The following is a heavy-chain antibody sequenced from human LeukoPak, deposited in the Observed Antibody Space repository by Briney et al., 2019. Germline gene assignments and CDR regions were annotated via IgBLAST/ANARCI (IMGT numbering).Heavy chain of an antibody. D-gene: IGHD3-10*01. CDR1: GGSFSGYY. CDR2: INHSGST. J-gene: IGHJ5*02. V-gene: IGHV4-34*01. Sequence: PSETLSLTCAVYGGSFSGYYWSWIRQPPGKGLEWIGEINHSGSTNYNPSLKSRVTISVDTSKNQFSLKLSSVTAADTAVYYCARMVRGVYWFDPWGQGTLVTVSS. CDR3: ARMVRGVYWFDP.